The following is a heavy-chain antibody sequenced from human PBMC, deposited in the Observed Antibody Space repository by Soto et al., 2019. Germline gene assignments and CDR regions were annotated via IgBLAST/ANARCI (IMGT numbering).Heavy chain of an antibody. D-gene: IGHD3-10*01. V-gene: IGHV4-31*03. Sequence: LSLTCTVSGGSISSGGYYWSWIRQHPGKGLEWIGYIYYSGSTYYNPSLKSRVTISVDTSKNQFSLKLSSVTAADTAVYYCARDHRITMVRGGGWFDPWGQGTLVTVSS. CDR3: ARDHRITMVRGGGWFDP. CDR1: GGSISSGGYY. J-gene: IGHJ5*02. CDR2: IYYSGST.